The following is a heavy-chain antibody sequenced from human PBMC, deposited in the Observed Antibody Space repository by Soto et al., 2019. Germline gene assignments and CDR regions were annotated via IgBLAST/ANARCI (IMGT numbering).Heavy chain of an antibody. Sequence: SETLSLTCTVSGGSTSSDNYWSWIRQPPGKGLEWIGHIYYSGNTDYNPSLKSRLAISIDTSENQFSLKLSSVTAADTAVYFCAREGGESSDGLYYFDSWGQGSLVTSPQ. CDR3: AREGGESSDGLYYFDS. V-gene: IGHV4-30-4*01. CDR2: IYYSGNT. D-gene: IGHD3-16*01. CDR1: GGSTSSDNY. J-gene: IGHJ4*02.